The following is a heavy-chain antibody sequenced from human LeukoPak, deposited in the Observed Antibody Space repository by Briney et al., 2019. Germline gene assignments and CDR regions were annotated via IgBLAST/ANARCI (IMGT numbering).Heavy chain of an antibody. J-gene: IGHJ5*02. V-gene: IGHV1-69*01. Sequence: SVKVSCKASGGTFSSYAISWVRQAPGQGLEWMGGIIPIFGTANYAQKFQGRVTITADESTSTAYMELSSLRSEDTAVYYCASSKELRFGELSPSENWFDPWGQGTLVTVSS. CDR2: IIPIFGTA. CDR1: GGTFSSYA. CDR3: ASSKELRFGELSPSENWFDP. D-gene: IGHD3-10*01.